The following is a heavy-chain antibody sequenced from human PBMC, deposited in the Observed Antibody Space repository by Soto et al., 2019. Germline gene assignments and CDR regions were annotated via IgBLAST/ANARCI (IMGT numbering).Heavy chain of an antibody. CDR2: MSYTGNT. Sequence: SETLSLTCTVSGGAISVYFWNLIRQPPGKGLEWIGYMSYTGNTNYNPSLTSRVSISVDTSKNQFSLNLNSVTAADTAVYYCARADTTIVPPAQWGQGTMVTVSS. CDR3: ARADTTIVPPAQ. D-gene: IGHD3-10*01. V-gene: IGHV4-59*01. CDR1: GGAISVYF. J-gene: IGHJ4*02.